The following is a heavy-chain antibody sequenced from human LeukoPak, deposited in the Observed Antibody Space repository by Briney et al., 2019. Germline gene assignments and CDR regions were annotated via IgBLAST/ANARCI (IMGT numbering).Heavy chain of an antibody. J-gene: IGHJ5*02. CDR1: GYTFTSYG. D-gene: IGHD3-3*01. V-gene: IGHV1-18*01. CDR3: ARRDYYDSDHLFDP. Sequence: GASVKVSCKASGYTFTSYGISWVRQAPGQGLEWMGWISAYNGNTNYAQKLQGRVTMTTDTSTSTAYMELRSPRSDDTAVYYCARRDYYDSDHLFDPWGQGTLVTVSS. CDR2: ISAYNGNT.